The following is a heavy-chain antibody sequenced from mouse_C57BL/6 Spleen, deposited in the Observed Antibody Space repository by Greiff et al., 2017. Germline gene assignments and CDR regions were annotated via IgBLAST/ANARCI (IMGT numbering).Heavy chain of an antibody. CDR2: IDPETGGT. CDR1: GYTFTAYE. CDR3: TREGGYGLDY. J-gene: IGHJ2*01. Sequence: QVQLQQSGAELVRPGASVTLSCKASGYTFTAYEMHWVKQTPVHGLEWIGAIDPETGGTAYNQKFKGKAILTADKSSNTAYMALRSLTSEDSAVYYCTREGGYGLDYWGQGTTLTVSS. D-gene: IGHD1-1*02. V-gene: IGHV1-15*01.